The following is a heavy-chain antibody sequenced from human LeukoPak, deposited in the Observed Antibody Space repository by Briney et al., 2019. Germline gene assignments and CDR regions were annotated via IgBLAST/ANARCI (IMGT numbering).Heavy chain of an antibody. CDR3: ARGVDAFDI. Sequence: SETLSLTCAVSGASISGHYWSWIRQPAGQGLEWIGRIYTRGSTNYNPSLKSRVTISVDTSRNQLSLKLTSVTGADTAVYYCARGVDAFDIWGEGTKVTVSS. D-gene: IGHD5/OR15-5a*01. CDR1: GASISGHY. CDR2: IYTRGST. V-gene: IGHV4-4*07. J-gene: IGHJ3*02.